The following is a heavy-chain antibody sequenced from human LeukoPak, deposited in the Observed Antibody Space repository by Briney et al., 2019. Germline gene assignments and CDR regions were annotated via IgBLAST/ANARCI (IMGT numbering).Heavy chain of an antibody. CDR3: ARQVYSGTHYFDY. CDR2: IYYSGST. CDR1: GGSISSGGYY. V-gene: IGHV4-31*03. J-gene: IGHJ4*02. D-gene: IGHD1-26*01. Sequence: SKTLSLTCNVSGGSISSGGYYWSWMRQHPAKGLEWMGYIYYSGSTYYNPSLKSRVTISVDTSKNQFSLKLSSVTAADTAVYYCARQVYSGTHYFDYWGQGTLVTVSS.